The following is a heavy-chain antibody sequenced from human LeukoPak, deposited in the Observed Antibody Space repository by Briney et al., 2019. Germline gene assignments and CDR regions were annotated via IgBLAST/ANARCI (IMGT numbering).Heavy chain of an antibody. Sequence: GASVKVSCKASGGTFSSYAISWVRQAPGQGLEWKGGIIPIFGTANYAQKFQGRVTITADESTSTAYMELSSLRSEDTAVYYCARGPYYDSSGYSLDYWGQGTLVTVSS. J-gene: IGHJ4*02. CDR1: GGTFSSYA. V-gene: IGHV1-69*13. CDR3: ARGPYYDSSGYSLDY. D-gene: IGHD3-22*01. CDR2: IIPIFGTA.